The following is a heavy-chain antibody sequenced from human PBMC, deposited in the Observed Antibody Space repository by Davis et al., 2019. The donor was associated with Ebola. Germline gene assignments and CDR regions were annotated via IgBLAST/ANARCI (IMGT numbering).Heavy chain of an antibody. Sequence: SSPTLVKPTQTLTLTCSFSGFSLTTSGMCVSWVRQPPGKALEWLALIDWEDDKYYNSSLKTRLTISRDTSKNQVVLTMTNMDPVDTATYYCARSSSTPAWFDSWGQGTLVTVSS. V-gene: IGHV2-70*13. CDR3: ARSSSTPAWFDS. J-gene: IGHJ5*01. CDR1: GFSLTTSGMC. D-gene: IGHD6-13*01. CDR2: IDWEDDK.